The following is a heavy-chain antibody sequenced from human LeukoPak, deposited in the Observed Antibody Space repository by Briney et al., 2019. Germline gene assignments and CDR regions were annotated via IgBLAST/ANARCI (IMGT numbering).Heavy chain of an antibody. J-gene: IGHJ4*02. CDR1: GFTFSSYG. V-gene: IGHV3-30*02. CDR2: IRYDGSNK. Sequence: GGSLRLSCAASGFTFSSYGMHWVRQAPGKGLEWVAFIRYDGSNKYYADSVKGRFTISRDNSKNTLYLQMNSLRAEDTAVYYCAKDRGVVVPAAMNYWGQGTLVTVSS. CDR3: AKDRGVVVPAAMNY. D-gene: IGHD2-2*01.